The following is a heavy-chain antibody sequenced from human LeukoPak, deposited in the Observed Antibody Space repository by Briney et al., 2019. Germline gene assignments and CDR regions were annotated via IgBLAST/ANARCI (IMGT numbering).Heavy chain of an antibody. V-gene: IGHV4-38-2*02. Sequence: SETLSLTCTVSGYSISSGYYWGWIRQPPGKGLEWIGSIYHSGSTYYNPSLKSRVTISVDTSKNPFSLKLSSVTAADTAVYYCARADYSSTWSHDYYYMDVWGKGTTVTVSS. CDR2: IYHSGST. D-gene: IGHD6-13*01. CDR1: GYSISSGYY. J-gene: IGHJ6*03. CDR3: ARADYSSTWSHDYYYMDV.